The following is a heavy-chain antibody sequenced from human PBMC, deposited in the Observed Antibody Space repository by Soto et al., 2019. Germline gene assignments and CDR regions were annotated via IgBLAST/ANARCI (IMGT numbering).Heavy chain of an antibody. CDR3: ARGNFFGDYVALDY. CDR2: FYYSGST. J-gene: IGHJ4*02. D-gene: IGHD4-17*01. Sequence: SETLSLTCTVSGGSVSSGSYYWSWIRQPPGKGLEWIGYFYYSGSTNYNPSLKSRVTISVDTSKNQFSLKLSSVTAADTAVYYCARGNFFGDYVALDYWGQGTLVTVSS. V-gene: IGHV4-61*01. CDR1: GGSVSSGSYY.